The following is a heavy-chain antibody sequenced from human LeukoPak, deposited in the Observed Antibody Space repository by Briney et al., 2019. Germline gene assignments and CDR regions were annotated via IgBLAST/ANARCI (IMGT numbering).Heavy chain of an antibody. CDR3: ARERAVWSGVDHFVARGLRYCSSTSCDTGIGWFDP. Sequence: SVKVSCKASVGTFSRYAISWVRQAPGRGLEWMGGIIPIFGTANYAQKFQGRVTLTTDESTSTDYMELSSLRSEDTAVYYCARERAVWSGVDHFVARGLRYCSSTSCDTGIGWFDPWGQGTLVTVSS. CDR2: IIPIFGTA. D-gene: IGHD2-2*02. J-gene: IGHJ5*02. CDR1: VGTFSRYA. V-gene: IGHV1-69*05.